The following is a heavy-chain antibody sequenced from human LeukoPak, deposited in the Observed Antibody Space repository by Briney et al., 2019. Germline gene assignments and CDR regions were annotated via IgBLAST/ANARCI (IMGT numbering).Heavy chain of an antibody. J-gene: IGHJ4*02. V-gene: IGHV4-39*01. Sequence: SETLSLTCTVSGGSISSSSYYWGWIRQPPGKGLEWIGSIYYSGSTYYNPSLKSRVTISVDTSKNQFSLKLSSVTAADTAVYYCARLFKPVRAFDYWGQGTLVTVSS. CDR2: IYYSGST. CDR1: GGSISSSSYY. CDR3: ARLFKPVRAFDY. D-gene: IGHD1-14*01.